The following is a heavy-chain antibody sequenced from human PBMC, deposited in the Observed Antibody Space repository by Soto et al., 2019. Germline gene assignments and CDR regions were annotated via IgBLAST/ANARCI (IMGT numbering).Heavy chain of an antibody. V-gene: IGHV4-4*07. CDR1: SDSISSSH. D-gene: IGHD6-13*01. Sequence: APETLYRTCTVSSDSISSSHWCCIRQPAGKGMEWIGRIHTTENTNYNTSLKSRVNMSIDKSKNQFSLKLSSLTAADTAVYYCARALSSAAGLYFDYWGQGTRVT. CDR2: IHTTENT. J-gene: IGHJ4*02. CDR3: ARALSSAAGLYFDY.